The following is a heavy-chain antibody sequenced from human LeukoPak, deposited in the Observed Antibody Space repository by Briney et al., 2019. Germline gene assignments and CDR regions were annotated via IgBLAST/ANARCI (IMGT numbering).Heavy chain of an antibody. J-gene: IGHJ5*02. D-gene: IGHD3-22*01. CDR2: MYYSGST. Sequence: MTSQTLSLTCTVSGGSISSGDYYWSWIRQPPGKGLEWIAYMYYSGSTYYNPSLKSRVTMSADTSKNQLSLKLSSVTDADTAVYYCARPYYYDSRIDPWGQGILVAVSS. CDR1: GGSISSGDYY. CDR3: ARPYYYDSRIDP. V-gene: IGHV4-30-4*01.